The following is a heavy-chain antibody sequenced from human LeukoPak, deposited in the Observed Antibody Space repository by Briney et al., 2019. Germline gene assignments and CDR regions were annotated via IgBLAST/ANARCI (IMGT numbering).Heavy chain of an antibody. Sequence: GGSLRLSCAASGFAFSSYSMNWVRQAPGKGLEWVSSISRRSSIIFYADSVQGRFTVSRDDAKDSLFLQMNSLRAEDTAVYYCARVSDAYDYFFDYWGQGTLVTVSS. CDR2: ISRRSSII. CDR1: GFAFSSYS. D-gene: IGHD5-12*01. V-gene: IGHV3-21*01. J-gene: IGHJ4*02. CDR3: ARVSDAYDYFFDY.